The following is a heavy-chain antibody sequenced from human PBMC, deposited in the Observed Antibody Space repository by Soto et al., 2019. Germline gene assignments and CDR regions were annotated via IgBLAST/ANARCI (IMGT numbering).Heavy chain of an antibody. CDR1: GFSLTETGMG. Sequence: QITLKESGPTLVKPTQTLTLTCTFSGFSLTETGMGVGWIRQPPGKALEWLALIYWDDDKRYSPSLKRGLTISKDASKNQVVLKKTNVDAVDTATYYCSHRRSGYFDSWGQGTLVTVSS. CDR2: IYWDDDK. V-gene: IGHV2-5*02. CDR3: SHRRSGYFDS. J-gene: IGHJ4*02.